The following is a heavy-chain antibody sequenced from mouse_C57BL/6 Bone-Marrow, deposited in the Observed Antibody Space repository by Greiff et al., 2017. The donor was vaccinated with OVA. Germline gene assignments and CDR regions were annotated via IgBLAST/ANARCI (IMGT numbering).Heavy chain of an antibody. Sequence: EVQLQQSGGGLVKPGGSLKLSCAASGFTFSSYAMSWVRQTPEKRLEWVATISDGGSYIYYPDNVKGRFTISRDNAKNNLYLQMSHLKSEDTAMYYCASANWDVPYWGQGTLVTVSA. J-gene: IGHJ3*01. D-gene: IGHD4-1*01. CDR2: ISDGGSYI. CDR3: ASANWDVPY. CDR1: GFTFSSYA. V-gene: IGHV5-4*01.